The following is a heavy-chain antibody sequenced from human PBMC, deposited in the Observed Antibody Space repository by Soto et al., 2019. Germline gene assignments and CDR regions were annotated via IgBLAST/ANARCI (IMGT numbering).Heavy chain of an antibody. V-gene: IGHV1-69*13. CDR1: GGTFSSYA. CDR3: ARVRAVAGTWNYYYYYGMDV. D-gene: IGHD6-19*01. Sequence: SVKVSCKASGGTFSSYAISWVRQAPGQGLEWMGGIIPIFGTANYAQKFQGRVTITADESTSTAYMELSSLRSEDTAVYYCARVRAVAGTWNYYYYYGMDVWGQGTTVTVSS. CDR2: IIPIFGTA. J-gene: IGHJ6*02.